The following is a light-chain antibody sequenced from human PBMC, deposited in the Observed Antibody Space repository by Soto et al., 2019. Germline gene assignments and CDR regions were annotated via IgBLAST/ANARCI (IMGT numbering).Light chain of an antibody. CDR3: QQYNNWLMYT. Sequence: EIVMTQSPGTLSVSLGERATLSCRASQSVSSKLAWYQQKPGQAPRLLIYGASTRATGIPARFSGSGSGTEFTLTISSLLSEDFAVYYCQQYNNWLMYTFGQGTKLEIK. J-gene: IGKJ2*01. V-gene: IGKV3-15*01. CDR2: GAS. CDR1: QSVSSK.